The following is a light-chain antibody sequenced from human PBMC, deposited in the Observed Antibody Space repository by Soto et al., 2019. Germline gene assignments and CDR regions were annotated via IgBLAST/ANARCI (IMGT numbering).Light chain of an antibody. V-gene: IGKV2-28*01. J-gene: IGKJ4*01. Sequence: VLTQSPVTLAVTREPPASSASRSRLTLLHPNGNTFLHWYFQKPGQSPQLLIYLASKRASGVPDRFSGSGSGTDYTLKISSLEDEDAGIYYCMQSLQSPPTFGGGTKVDI. CDR1: LTLLHPNGNTF. CDR3: MQSLQSPPT. CDR2: LAS.